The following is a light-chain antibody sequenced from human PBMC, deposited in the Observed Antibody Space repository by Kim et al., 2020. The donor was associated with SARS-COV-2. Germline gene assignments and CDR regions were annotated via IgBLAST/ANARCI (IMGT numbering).Light chain of an antibody. Sequence: VSPGERATRSCRASQSVSSNLAWYQQKPGQAPRLLIYGASTRATGIPARFSGSGSGTEFTLTISSLQSEDFAVYYCQQYNNWPLTFGGGTKGDIK. CDR1: QSVSSN. V-gene: IGKV3-15*01. J-gene: IGKJ4*01. CDR3: QQYNNWPLT. CDR2: GAS.